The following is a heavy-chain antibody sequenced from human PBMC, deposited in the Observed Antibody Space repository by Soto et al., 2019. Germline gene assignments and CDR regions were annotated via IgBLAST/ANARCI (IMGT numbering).Heavy chain of an antibody. CDR1: GGSISSFS. CDR3: ARGSSLGDF. Sequence: QVQLQESGPGLVKPSETLTLTCTVSGGSISSFSWSWIRQPPGKGLEWIGYIYYSGSTTYNPSLKGRVTMSVDRSKNQFSLKRSYVAAADTGVYYGARGSSLGDFWGQGSLVTV. CDR2: IYYSGST. V-gene: IGHV4-59*01. D-gene: IGHD2-15*01. J-gene: IGHJ4*02.